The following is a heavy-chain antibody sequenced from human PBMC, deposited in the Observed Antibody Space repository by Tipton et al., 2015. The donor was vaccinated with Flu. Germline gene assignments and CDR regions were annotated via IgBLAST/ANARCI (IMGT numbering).Heavy chain of an antibody. V-gene: IGHV4-39*02. D-gene: IGHD3-10*02. CDR1: SGSIRSTNYF. CDR3: ARLSFYDVDLKNFYFDY. J-gene: IGHJ4*02. Sequence: VKPSETLSLTCTVSSGSIRSTNYFCAWIRQPPGKRLELIGSIYPSGTTYYNPSLKSRVTISVDTSKSHLSLKLSSVTAADTAMFYCARLSFYDVDLKNFYFDYWGQGTLVTVSS. CDR2: IYPSGTT.